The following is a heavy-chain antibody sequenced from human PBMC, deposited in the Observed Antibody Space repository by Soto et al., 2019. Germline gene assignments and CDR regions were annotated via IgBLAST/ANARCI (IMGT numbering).Heavy chain of an antibody. J-gene: IGHJ4*02. CDR2: IYYSGST. Sequence: TLPLTCSVSDGSVSSGGYYWCWIRQHPGKGLEWIGYIYYSGSTYYNPSLKSRVTISVDTSKNQFSLKLSSVTAADTAVYYCARESRVREYYGLFDYWGQGTLVTVSS. V-gene: IGHV4-31*03. CDR3: ARESRVREYYGLFDY. CDR1: DGSVSSGGYY. D-gene: IGHD3-10*01.